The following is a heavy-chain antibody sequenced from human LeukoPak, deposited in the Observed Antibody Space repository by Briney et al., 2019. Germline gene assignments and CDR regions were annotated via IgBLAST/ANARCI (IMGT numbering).Heavy chain of an antibody. Sequence: SETLSLTCTVSGGSISSGDYYWSWIRQPPGKGLEWIGYIYYSGSTNYNPSLKSRVTISVDTSKNQFSLKLSSVTAADTAVYYCARGPGSYDAFDIWGQGTMVTVSS. V-gene: IGHV4-61*08. CDR3: ARGPGSYDAFDI. CDR2: IYYSGST. J-gene: IGHJ3*02. CDR1: GGSISSGDYY. D-gene: IGHD3-10*01.